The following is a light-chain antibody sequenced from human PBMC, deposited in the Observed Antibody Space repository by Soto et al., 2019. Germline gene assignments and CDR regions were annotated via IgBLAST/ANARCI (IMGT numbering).Light chain of an antibody. J-gene: IGKJ1*01. Sequence: EIVMTQSPATLSVAPGERATLSCRASQSVSSNFAWYQQKPGQAPRLLIYGASTRATAVPARFTASGSGTEFTLTISSLQSEDLAVYYCQQYNTWPRTFGQGTKVDI. CDR1: QSVSSN. V-gene: IGKV3-15*01. CDR3: QQYNTWPRT. CDR2: GAS.